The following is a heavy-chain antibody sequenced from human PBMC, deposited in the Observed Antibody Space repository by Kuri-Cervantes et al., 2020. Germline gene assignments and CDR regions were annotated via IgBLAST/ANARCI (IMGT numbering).Heavy chain of an antibody. CDR3: LRAHHRGYSGYDSADFDY. D-gene: IGHD5-12*01. CDR1: GDSVSSNSAA. J-gene: IGHJ4*02. V-gene: IGHV6-1*01. CDR2: TYYRSKWYN. Sequence: SEPLSPTCAISGDSVSSNSAAWNSIRQSPSRGLEWLGRTYYRSKWYNDYAVSVKSRITINADTSKNKFSLQLNSVTPEDTAVYYCLRAHHRGYSGYDSADFDYWGQGTLVTVSS.